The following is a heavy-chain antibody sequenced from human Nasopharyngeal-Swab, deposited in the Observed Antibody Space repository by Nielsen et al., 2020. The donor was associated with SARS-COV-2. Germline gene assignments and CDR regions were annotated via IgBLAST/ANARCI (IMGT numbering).Heavy chain of an antibody. CDR3: AKSQGWLQWGN. CDR1: GFTVSSYA. J-gene: IGHJ4*02. Sequence: GESPKISCAASGFTVSSYAMTWDRQSPGKGLEWVSVIYSGGTTTFHADSVKGRFTISRDDSKNTVYLQMNSLRAEDTAIYYCAKSQGWLQWGNWGQGTLVTVSS. CDR2: IYSGGTTT. D-gene: IGHD5-24*01. V-gene: IGHV3-23*03.